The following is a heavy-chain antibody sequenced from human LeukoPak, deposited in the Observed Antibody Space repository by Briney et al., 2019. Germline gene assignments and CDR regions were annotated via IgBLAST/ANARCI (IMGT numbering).Heavy chain of an antibody. V-gene: IGHV1-18*01. CDR3: ARDYGDYPYYFDY. Sequence: ASVKVSCKASGGTFSSYAISWVRQAPRQGLEWMGWISAYNGNTNYAQKLQGRVTMTTDTSTSTAYMELRSLRSDDTAVYYCARDYGDYPYYFDYWGQGTLVAVSS. J-gene: IGHJ4*02. CDR1: GGTFSSYA. CDR2: ISAYNGNT. D-gene: IGHD4-17*01.